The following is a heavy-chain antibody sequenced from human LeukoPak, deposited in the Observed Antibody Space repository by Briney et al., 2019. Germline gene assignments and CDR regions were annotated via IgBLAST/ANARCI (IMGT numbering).Heavy chain of an antibody. J-gene: IGHJ4*02. D-gene: IGHD2-21*02. Sequence: GGSLRLSCAASGFTFSSYGRHWVRQAPGKGLERVAVIWYDGSNKYYADSVNGRFTISRDNSKNTLYLQMNSLRAEDTAVYYCARETPCGGDCYNFDYWGQGTLVTVSS. CDR1: GFTFSSYG. V-gene: IGHV3-33*01. CDR2: IWYDGSNK. CDR3: ARETPCGGDCYNFDY.